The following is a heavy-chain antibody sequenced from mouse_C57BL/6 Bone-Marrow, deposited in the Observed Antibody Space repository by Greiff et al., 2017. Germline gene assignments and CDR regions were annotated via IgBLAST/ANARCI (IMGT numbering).Heavy chain of an antibody. J-gene: IGHJ2*01. CDR3: AREGTVVATDY. V-gene: IGHV3-6*01. CDR1: GYSITSGYY. Sequence: DVKLQESGPGLVKPSQSLSLTCSVTGYSITSGYYWNWIRQFPGNKLEWMGYISYDGSNNYNPSLKNRISITRDTSKNQFFLKLNSVTTEDTATYYCAREGTVVATDYWGQGTTLTVSS. CDR2: ISYDGSN. D-gene: IGHD1-1*01.